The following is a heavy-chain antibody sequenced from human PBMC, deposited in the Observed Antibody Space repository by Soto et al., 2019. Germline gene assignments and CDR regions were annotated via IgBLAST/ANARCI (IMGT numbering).Heavy chain of an antibody. CDR1: GFTFSSYG. Sequence: QVQLVESGGGVVQPGRSLRLSCAASGFTFSSYGMHWVRQAPGKGLEWVAVISYDGSNKYYADSVKGRFTISRDNSKKTLYLQMNSLRAEDTAVYYCAKDGAAAEVSFDIWGQGTMVTVSS. J-gene: IGHJ3*02. D-gene: IGHD6-13*01. V-gene: IGHV3-30*18. CDR2: ISYDGSNK. CDR3: AKDGAAAEVSFDI.